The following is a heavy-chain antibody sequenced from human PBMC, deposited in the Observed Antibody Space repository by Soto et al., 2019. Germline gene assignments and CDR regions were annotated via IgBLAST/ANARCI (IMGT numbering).Heavy chain of an antibody. CDR3: ARELSALGTIDF. V-gene: IGHV1-18*01. CDR2: ISPYNDNK. D-gene: IGHD1-7*01. CDR1: GYTFNIYG. Sequence: QVQLVQSEAEVKKPGASVKVSCKASGYTFNIYGISWVRQAPGQGLEWMGWISPYNDNKKYAQNLQGRVTMPTDTSTSTAYMELRSLRSDDTAVYYCARELSALGTIDFWGQGTLVTVSS. J-gene: IGHJ4*02.